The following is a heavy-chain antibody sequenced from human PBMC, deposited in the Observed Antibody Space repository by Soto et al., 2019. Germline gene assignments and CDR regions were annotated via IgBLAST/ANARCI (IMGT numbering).Heavy chain of an antibody. V-gene: IGHV1-24*01. J-gene: IGHJ5*02. Sequence: ASVKVSCKVSGDTLTELAMHWVRQAPGKGLEWMGGFDPEDGETIYAQKFQGRVTMAEDTSTDTAYMELSSLRSEDTAVYYCATGGDFGVVGWFDPWGQGTLVTVSS. CDR3: ATGGDFGVVGWFDP. D-gene: IGHD3-3*01. CDR2: FDPEDGET. CDR1: GDTLTELA.